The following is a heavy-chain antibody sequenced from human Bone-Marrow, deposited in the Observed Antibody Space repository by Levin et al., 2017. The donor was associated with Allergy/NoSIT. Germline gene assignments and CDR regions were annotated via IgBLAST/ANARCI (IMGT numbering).Heavy chain of an antibody. CDR2: IRSKADSYAT. CDR3: TSHNSEKIDS. CDR1: GFTFSGSA. V-gene: IGHV3-73*01. J-gene: IGHJ4*02. D-gene: IGHD4-23*01. Sequence: GGSLRLSCAASGFTFSGSAVHWVRQASGKGLEWVGRIRSKADSYATAYAASVRGRFTITRDDSKNTAYLQMNSLEIEDTAVYYCTSHNSEKIDSWGQGPLVTVSS.